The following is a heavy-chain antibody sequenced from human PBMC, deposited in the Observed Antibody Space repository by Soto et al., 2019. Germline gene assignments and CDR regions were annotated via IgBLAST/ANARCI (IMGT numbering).Heavy chain of an antibody. Sequence: SETLSLTCTVSGGSISSSSYYWGWIRQPPGKGLEWIGSIYYSGSTNYNPSLKSRVTISVDTSKNQFSLKLSSVTAADTAVYYCARESYYYGSGSYRGRFDPWGQGTLVTVSS. CDR3: ARESYYYGSGSYRGRFDP. CDR2: IYYSGST. V-gene: IGHV4-39*07. D-gene: IGHD3-10*01. CDR1: GGSISSSSYY. J-gene: IGHJ5*02.